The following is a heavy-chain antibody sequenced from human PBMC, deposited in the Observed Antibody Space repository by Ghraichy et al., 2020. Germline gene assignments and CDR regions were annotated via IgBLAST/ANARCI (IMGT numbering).Heavy chain of an antibody. CDR2: INPNSGGT. CDR1: GYTFTGYY. Sequence: ASVKVSCKASGYTFTGYYMHWVRQAPGQGLEWMGRINPNSGGTNYAQKFQGRVTMTRDTSISTAYMELSRLRSDDTAVYYCARARTDIVVVPAAMGASVWFDPWGQGTLVTVSS. CDR3: ARARTDIVVVPAAMGASVWFDP. V-gene: IGHV1-2*06. J-gene: IGHJ5*02. D-gene: IGHD2-2*01.